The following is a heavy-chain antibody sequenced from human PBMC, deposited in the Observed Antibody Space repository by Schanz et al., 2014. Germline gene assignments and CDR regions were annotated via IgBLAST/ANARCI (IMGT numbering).Heavy chain of an antibody. D-gene: IGHD3-22*01. Sequence: QVHLVESGGGVVQPGRSLRLSCAASGFTFSSYGMHWVRQAPGRGLEWVALIWYDGSNKYYAESVKGRFTISRDNPKNTLYLQMTSLRAEDTAIYHCARENSSGYSPAVTYYIDVWGKGTTVTVSS. CDR3: ARENSSGYSPAVTYYIDV. CDR1: GFTFSSYG. V-gene: IGHV3-33*01. CDR2: IWYDGSNK. J-gene: IGHJ6*03.